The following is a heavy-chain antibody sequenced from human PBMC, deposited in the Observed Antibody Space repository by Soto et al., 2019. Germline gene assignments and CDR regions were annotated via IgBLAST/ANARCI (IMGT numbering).Heavy chain of an antibody. CDR3: ARDFPPAVAGTFYYYYGMDV. Sequence: QVQLVQYGAEVKKPGASVKVSCKASGYTFTSYYMHWVRQAPGQGLEWMGIINPSGGSTSYAQKFQGRVTMTRDTSPSTVYMELSSLRSEDTAVYYCARDFPPAVAGTFYYYYGMDVWVQGTTVTVSS. J-gene: IGHJ6*02. V-gene: IGHV1-46*01. CDR1: GYTFTSYY. CDR2: INPSGGST. D-gene: IGHD6-19*01.